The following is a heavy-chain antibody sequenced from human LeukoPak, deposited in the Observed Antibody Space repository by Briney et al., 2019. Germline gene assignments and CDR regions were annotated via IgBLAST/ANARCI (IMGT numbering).Heavy chain of an antibody. D-gene: IGHD3-16*01. J-gene: IGHJ4*02. Sequence: SETLSLTCAVSGGSIGSRNWWSWVRQPPGKGLQWIGEIYQSGSSIYNPSHRSRVTMSVDKSKDQLSLKLSSVTAADTAVYYCARGIGAADFWGQGILVTVSS. V-gene: IGHV4-4*02. CDR2: IYQSGSS. CDR3: ARGIGAADF. CDR1: GGSIGSRNW.